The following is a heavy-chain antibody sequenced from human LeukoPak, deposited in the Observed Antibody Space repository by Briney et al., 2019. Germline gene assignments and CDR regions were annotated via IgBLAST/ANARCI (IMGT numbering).Heavy chain of an antibody. CDR1: GGSISSSSYY. Sequence: PSETLPLTCTVSGGSISSSSYYWGWIRQPPGKGLEWIGSIYYSGSTYYNPSLKSRVTISVDTSKNQFSLKLSSVTAADTAVYYCASPGITMVRGAPRSWGQGTLVTVSS. CDR2: IYYSGST. CDR3: ASPGITMVRGAPRS. V-gene: IGHV4-39*01. J-gene: IGHJ4*02. D-gene: IGHD3-10*01.